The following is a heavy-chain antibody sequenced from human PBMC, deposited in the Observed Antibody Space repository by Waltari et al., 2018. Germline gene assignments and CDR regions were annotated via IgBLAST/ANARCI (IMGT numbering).Heavy chain of an antibody. CDR1: GGTFSSYA. CDR2: IIPIFGTA. D-gene: IGHD6-6*01. Sequence: QVQLVQSGAEVKKPGSSVKVSCKASGGTFSSYAISWVRQAPGQGLEWMGRIIPIFGTANYAQKFQGRVTITADKSTSTAYMELSSLRSEDTAVYYCARVGSSSPPRKQNWFDPWGQGTLVTVSS. J-gene: IGHJ5*02. CDR3: ARVGSSSPPRKQNWFDP. V-gene: IGHV1-69*13.